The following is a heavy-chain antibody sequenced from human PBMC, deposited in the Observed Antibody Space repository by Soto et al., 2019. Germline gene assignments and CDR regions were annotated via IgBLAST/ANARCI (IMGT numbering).Heavy chain of an antibody. J-gene: IGHJ4*02. CDR3: ARHYDYVLGSYRIPGSFDD. CDR1: GYTFTGYG. CDR2: ISAYNGNK. D-gene: IGHD3-16*02. V-gene: IGHV1-18*01. Sequence: QVQLVQSGAEVKKPGASVKVSCKASGYTFTGYGISWGRQAPGQGLQWMGWISAYNGNKNYSQKLQGRLTMTTDTSTSTAYMKRRSLSTDDTAVHYCARHYDYVLGSYRIPGSFDDWGPGTLVTVSS.